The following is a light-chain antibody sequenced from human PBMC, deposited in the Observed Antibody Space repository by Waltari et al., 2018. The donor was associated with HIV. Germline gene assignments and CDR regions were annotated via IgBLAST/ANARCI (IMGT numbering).Light chain of an antibody. J-gene: IGKJ2*01. Sequence: EIVMTQSPATLSVSPGERATLSCRASQSISSDLAWYQQKPGQAPRLLIYGASTRAPGIPVKFTGSGSGKEFTLTIRSLQSEDFAIYYCQQYNNWPPGMYAFGQGTKLEMK. V-gene: IGKV3-15*01. CDR2: GAS. CDR3: QQYNNWPPGMYA. CDR1: QSISSD.